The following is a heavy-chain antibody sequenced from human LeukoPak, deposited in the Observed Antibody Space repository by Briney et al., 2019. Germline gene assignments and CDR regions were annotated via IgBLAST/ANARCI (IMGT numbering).Heavy chain of an antibody. CDR3: AIDRRNTTMVSYYFDY. Sequence: GGSLRLSCAASGFTFSSYAMSWVRQAPGKGLEWVSAIRGSGGSTYYADSVKGRFTISRDNSKNTLYLQMNSLRAEDTAVYYCAIDRRNTTMVSYYFDYWGQGTLVTVSS. CDR2: IRGSGGST. CDR1: GFTFSSYA. J-gene: IGHJ4*02. D-gene: IGHD5-18*01. V-gene: IGHV3-23*01.